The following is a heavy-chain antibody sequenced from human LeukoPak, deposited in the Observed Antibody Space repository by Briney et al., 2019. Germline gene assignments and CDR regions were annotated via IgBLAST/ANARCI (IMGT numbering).Heavy chain of an antibody. D-gene: IGHD3-3*01. Sequence: LPGGSLRLSCAASGFTFSSYAMHWVRQAPGKGLEWVAVISYDGSNKYYADSVKGRFTISRDNSKNTLYLQMNSLRAEDSAVYYCAQGDTIFGVVTPPFDYWGQGTLVTVSS. CDR2: ISYDGSNK. CDR3: AQGDTIFGVVTPPFDY. CDR1: GFTFSSYA. J-gene: IGHJ4*02. V-gene: IGHV3-30*04.